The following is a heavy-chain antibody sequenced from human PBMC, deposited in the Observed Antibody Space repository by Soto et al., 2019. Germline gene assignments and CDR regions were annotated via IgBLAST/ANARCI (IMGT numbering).Heavy chain of an antibody. CDR3: ARGGQQDC. Sequence: ASVKVSCKASGYTYTNYAIHWVRQAPGQRLEWMGWINAGNGNTKYSQKFQGRVTITRDTSASTAFMELSSLRSEDTAVYYCARGGQQDCWGQGTLVTVSS. CDR1: GYTYTNYA. J-gene: IGHJ4*02. D-gene: IGHD6-13*01. V-gene: IGHV1-3*01. CDR2: INAGNGNT.